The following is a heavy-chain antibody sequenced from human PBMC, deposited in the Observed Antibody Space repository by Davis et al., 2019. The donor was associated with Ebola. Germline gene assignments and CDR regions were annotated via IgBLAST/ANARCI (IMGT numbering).Heavy chain of an antibody. Sequence: MPSETLSLTCTVSGGSISSSSYYWGWIRQPPGKGLEWIGYIYYSGSTYYNPSLKSRVTISVDTSKNQFSLKLSSVTAADTAVYYCARVLGVVVAGWDWFDPWGQGTLVTVSS. J-gene: IGHJ5*02. CDR2: IYYSGST. CDR3: ARVLGVVVAGWDWFDP. D-gene: IGHD3-22*01. V-gene: IGHV4-30-4*08. CDR1: GGSISSSSYY.